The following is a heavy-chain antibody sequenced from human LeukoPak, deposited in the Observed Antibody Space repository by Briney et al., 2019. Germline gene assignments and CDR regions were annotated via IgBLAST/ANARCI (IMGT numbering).Heavy chain of an antibody. D-gene: IGHD2-2*01. CDR3: ARGQNPSIVVVLSNYMDV. V-gene: IGHV3-21*01. CDR2: ISSSSSYI. CDR1: GFTFSSYS. Sequence: SGGSLRLSCAASGFTFSSYSMNWVRQAPGKGLEWVSSISSSSSYIYYADSVKGRFTISRDNAKNSLYLQMNSLRAEDTAVYYCARGQNPSIVVVLSNYMDVWGKGTTVTVSS. J-gene: IGHJ6*03.